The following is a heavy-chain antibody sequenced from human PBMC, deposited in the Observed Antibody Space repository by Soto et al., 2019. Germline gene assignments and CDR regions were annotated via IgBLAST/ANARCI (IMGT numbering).Heavy chain of an antibody. D-gene: IGHD6-13*01. V-gene: IGHV5-51*01. J-gene: IGHJ6*02. Sequence: EVQLVQSGAEVKKPGESLKISCKGSGYSFTSYWIGWVRQMPGKGLEWMGIIYPGDSDTRYSPSFQGQVTISADKSIRTPYLQWSRLKASDTAMYYCGRREKAAAGVRGGGMDVWGQGTTVTVSS. CDR2: IYPGDSDT. CDR1: GYSFTSYW. CDR3: GRREKAAAGVRGGGMDV.